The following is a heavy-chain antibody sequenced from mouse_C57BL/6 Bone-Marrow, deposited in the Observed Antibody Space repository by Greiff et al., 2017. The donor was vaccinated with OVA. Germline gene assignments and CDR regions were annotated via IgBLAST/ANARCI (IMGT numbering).Heavy chain of an antibody. J-gene: IGHJ2*01. D-gene: IGHD2-3*01. Sequence: VQRVESGPELVKPGASVKISCKASGYAFSSSWMNWVKQRPGKGLEWIGRIYPGDGDTNYNGKFKGKATLTADKSSSTAYMQLSSLTSEDSAVYFCATDGYPSDYWGQGTTLTVSS. CDR2: IYPGDGDT. CDR1: GYAFSSSW. V-gene: IGHV1-82*01. CDR3: ATDGYPSDY.